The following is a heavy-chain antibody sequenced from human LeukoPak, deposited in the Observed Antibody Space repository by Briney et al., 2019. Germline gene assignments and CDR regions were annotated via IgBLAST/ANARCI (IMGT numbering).Heavy chain of an antibody. CDR2: INPNSGDT. J-gene: IGHJ3*02. CDR1: GFTFTDYF. D-gene: IGHD6-13*01. Sequence: ASVKVSCKASGFTFTDYFLFWVRQAPGQGLEWMGWINPNSGDTDYAQKFRGRVTMTRDTSTSTVYMELSSLRSEDTAVYYCARLHSSSWYHDAFDIWGQGTMVTVSS. V-gene: IGHV1-2*02. CDR3: ARLHSSSWYHDAFDI.